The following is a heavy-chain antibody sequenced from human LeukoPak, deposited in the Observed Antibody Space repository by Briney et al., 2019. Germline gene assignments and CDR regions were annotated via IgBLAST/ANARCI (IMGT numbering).Heavy chain of an antibody. D-gene: IGHD3-16*01. CDR2: INPNSGDT. CDR1: GGTYTGHY. CDR3: ATQMGSYLWGTDFDY. J-gene: IGHJ4*02. V-gene: IGHV1-2*02. Sequence: ASVKVSCKASGGTYTGHYMHGVRQAPGQGLEWMGWINPNSGDTKYSQKFQGRVTMTRDTSIRTAYMELTRLRSDDTAVYYCATQMGSYLWGTDFDYWGQGTLVTVSS.